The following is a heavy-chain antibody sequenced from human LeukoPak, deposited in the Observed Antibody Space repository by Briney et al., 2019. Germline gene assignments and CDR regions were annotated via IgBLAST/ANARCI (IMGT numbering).Heavy chain of an antibody. J-gene: IGHJ6*02. CDR2: ISGSGGST. Sequence: PGGSLRLSCAASGFTFSSYAMSWVRQAPGKGLEWVSAISGSGGSTYYADSVKGRFTISRDNSKNTLYLQMNSLRAEDTAVYYCANGPVATGSTYYGMDVWGQGTTVTVSS. D-gene: IGHD5-12*01. CDR1: GFTFSSYA. V-gene: IGHV3-23*01. CDR3: ANGPVATGSTYYGMDV.